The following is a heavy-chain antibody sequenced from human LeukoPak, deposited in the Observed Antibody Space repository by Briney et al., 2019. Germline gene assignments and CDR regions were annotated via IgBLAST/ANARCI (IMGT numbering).Heavy chain of an antibody. J-gene: IGHJ6*02. D-gene: IGHD3-10*01. V-gene: IGHV1-18*01. CDR1: GGTFSSYA. CDR3: ARDGYGELLFADYYGMDV. CDR2: ISAYNGNT. Sequence: ASVKVSCKASGGTFSSYAISWVRQAPGQGLEWMGWISAYNGNTNYAQKLQGRVTMTTDTSTSTAYMELRSLRSDERAVYYCARDGYGELLFADYYGMDVWGQGTTVTVSS.